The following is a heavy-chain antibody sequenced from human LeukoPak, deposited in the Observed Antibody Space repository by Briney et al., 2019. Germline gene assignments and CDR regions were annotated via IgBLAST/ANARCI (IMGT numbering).Heavy chain of an antibody. Sequence: GGSLRLSCAASGFTFSSYGMHWVRQAPGKGLEWVAVISYDGSNKYYADSVKGRFTISRDNSKNTLYLQMNSLRAEDTAVYYCALNALSGDVFDIWGQGTMVTVSS. CDR1: GFTFSSYG. J-gene: IGHJ3*02. D-gene: IGHD3-16*02. CDR2: ISYDGSNK. V-gene: IGHV3-30*03. CDR3: ALNALSGDVFDI.